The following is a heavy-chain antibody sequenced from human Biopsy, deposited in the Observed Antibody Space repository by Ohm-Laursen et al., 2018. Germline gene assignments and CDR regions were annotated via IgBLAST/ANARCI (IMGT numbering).Heavy chain of an antibody. D-gene: IGHD3-10*01. V-gene: IGHV3-21*04. CDR2: ISASGNHI. Sequence: SLRLSCAASGFTFSGFSMNWVRQAPGKGLEWVSSISASGNHIYYTDSVKGRFTVSRDNGKNSVYLQMNSLTVEDTAVYYCARDGAGSYHDYWGQGTLVTVSS. CDR3: ARDGAGSYHDY. J-gene: IGHJ4*02. CDR1: GFTFSGFS.